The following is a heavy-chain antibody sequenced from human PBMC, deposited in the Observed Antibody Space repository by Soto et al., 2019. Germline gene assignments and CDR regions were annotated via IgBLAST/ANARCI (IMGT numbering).Heavy chain of an antibody. J-gene: IGHJ4*02. CDR1: GGSISSGGYY. CDR3: ARSKTQQWPSAY. CDR2: IYYSGST. Sequence: QVQLQESGPGLVKPSQTLSLTCTVSGGSISSGGYYWSWIRQHPGKGLEWIGYIYYSGSTYYNPALKGRVTISVDTSKNQFSLKLSSVTAADTAVYYCARSKTQQWPSAYWGQGTLVTVSS. D-gene: IGHD6-19*01. V-gene: IGHV4-31*03.